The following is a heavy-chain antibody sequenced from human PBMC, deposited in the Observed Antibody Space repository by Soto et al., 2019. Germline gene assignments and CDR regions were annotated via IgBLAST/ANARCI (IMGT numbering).Heavy chain of an antibody. CDR3: ARDQAITIFGVVPDNWFDP. V-gene: IGHV3-33*01. J-gene: IGHJ5*02. CDR1: GFTFSSYG. CDR2: IWYDGSNK. D-gene: IGHD3-3*01. Sequence: GGSLRLSCAASGFTFSSYGMHWVRQAPGKGLEWVAVIWYDGSNKYYADSVKGRFTISRDNSKNTLYLQMNSLRAEDTAVYYCARDQAITIFGVVPDNWFDPWGQGTLVTVSS.